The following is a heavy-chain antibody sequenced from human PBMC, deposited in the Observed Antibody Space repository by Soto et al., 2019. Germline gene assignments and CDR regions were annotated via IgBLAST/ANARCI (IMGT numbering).Heavy chain of an antibody. CDR1: GFTFSDYA. V-gene: IGHV3-23*01. D-gene: IGHD6-25*01. Sequence: PGGSLRLSCAASGFTFSDYAMSWVRQAPGKGLEWVSAITGSGGDTYHADSVKGRFTISRDNSKNTLSLQMNRLRADDTAVYYCAKGSASGSPYYFDFWGQGALVTVSS. CDR2: ITGSGGDT. CDR3: AKGSASGSPYYFDF. J-gene: IGHJ4*02.